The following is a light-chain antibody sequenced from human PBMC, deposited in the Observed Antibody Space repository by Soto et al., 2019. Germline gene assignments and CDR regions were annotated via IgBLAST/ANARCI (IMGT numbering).Light chain of an antibody. Sequence: EIVMRQSPATLSFSPGERATLSCRASQSVSNSLAWYQQKPGQAPRLLIYDASTRATGIPARFSGSGSGTEFTLTISSLQPEDFAVYYCQQRSNWPPVTFGGGTKVDIK. CDR3: QQRSNWPPVT. CDR2: DAS. J-gene: IGKJ4*02. V-gene: IGKV3-11*01. CDR1: QSVSNS.